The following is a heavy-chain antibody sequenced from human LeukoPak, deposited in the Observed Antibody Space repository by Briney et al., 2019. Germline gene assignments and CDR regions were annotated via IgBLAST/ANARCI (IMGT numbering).Heavy chain of an antibody. CDR3: ARRVAVGNYFDP. Sequence: SETLSLTCAFSGGSISTDYWSWVRQPPGKGLQWIGYIYYSGSTNYNPSLKSRVTISLNTAKNQFSLRLRSVTAADTAAYYCARRVAVGNYFDPWGQGTLVTVSS. CDR2: IYYSGST. J-gene: IGHJ5*02. D-gene: IGHD4-11*01. V-gene: IGHV4-59*08. CDR1: GGSISTDY.